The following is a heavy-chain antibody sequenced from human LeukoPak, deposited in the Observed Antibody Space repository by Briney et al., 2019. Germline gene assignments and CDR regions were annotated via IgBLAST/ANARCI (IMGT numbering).Heavy chain of an antibody. D-gene: IGHD1-26*01. CDR2: ISYDGSNK. J-gene: IGHJ4*02. CDR1: GFTFSSYG. Sequence: PGGSLRLSCAASGFTFSSYGMHWVRQAPGKGLEWVAVISYDGSNKYYADSVKGRFTISRDNSKNTLYLQMNSLRAEDTAVYYCAKDYGGRGWELLELFDYWGQGTLVTVSS. CDR3: AKDYGGRGWELLELFDY. V-gene: IGHV3-30*18.